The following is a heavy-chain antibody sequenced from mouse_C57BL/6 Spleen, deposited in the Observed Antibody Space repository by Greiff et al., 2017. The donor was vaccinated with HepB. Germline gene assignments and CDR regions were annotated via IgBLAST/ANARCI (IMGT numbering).Heavy chain of an antibody. V-gene: IGHV1-80*01. CDR1: GYAFSSYW. Sequence: QVQLKESGAELVKPGASVKISCKASGYAFSSYWMNWVKQRPGKGLEWIGQIYPGDGDTNYNGKFKGKATLTADKSSSTAYMQLSSLTSEDSAVYFCARSPYYYGSSGGYFDYWGQGTTLTVSS. D-gene: IGHD1-1*01. J-gene: IGHJ2*01. CDR3: ARSPYYYGSSGGYFDY. CDR2: IYPGDGDT.